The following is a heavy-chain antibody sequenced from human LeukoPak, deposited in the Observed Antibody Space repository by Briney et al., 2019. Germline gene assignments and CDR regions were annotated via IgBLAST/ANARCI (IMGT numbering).Heavy chain of an antibody. Sequence: PSETLSLTCTVSGGSISSYYWNWIRQPPGKGLEWIGYIFSSGSTNYNPSLRSRVTISVDTSKNQFSLKLSSVTAADTAVYYCARLLIVDTAMVGSHYFDYWGQGTLVTVSS. D-gene: IGHD5-18*01. J-gene: IGHJ4*02. CDR1: GGSISSYY. CDR3: ARLLIVDTAMVGSHYFDY. V-gene: IGHV4-59*01. CDR2: IFSSGST.